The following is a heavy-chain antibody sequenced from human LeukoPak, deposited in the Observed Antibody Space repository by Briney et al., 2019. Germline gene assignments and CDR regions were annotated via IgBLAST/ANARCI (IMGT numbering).Heavy chain of an antibody. D-gene: IGHD5-12*01. V-gene: IGHV4-39*01. CDR3: ARLRCSGYLYDY. Sequence: SETLSLACTVSGGSISSSSYYWGWIRQPPGKGLEWIGSIYYSGSTYYNPSLKSRVTISVDTSKNQFSLKLSSVTAADTAVYYCARLRCSGYLYDYWGQGTLVTVSS. CDR2: IYYSGST. CDR1: GGSISSSSYY. J-gene: IGHJ4*02.